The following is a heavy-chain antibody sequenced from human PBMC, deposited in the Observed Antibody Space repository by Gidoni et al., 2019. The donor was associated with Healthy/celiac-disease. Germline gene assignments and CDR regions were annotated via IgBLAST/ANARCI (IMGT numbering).Heavy chain of an antibody. CDR1: GFTFSSYA. V-gene: IGHV3-23*01. CDR3: AKWGITMVRGLIITWEEDHYYGMDV. Sequence: EVQLLESGGGLVQPGGSLRISCAASGFTFSSYAMSWVRQAPGKGLEWVSGISDSGGSTYYADSVKGRFTISRDNSKNTLYLQMNSLRAEDTAVYYCAKWGITMVRGLIITWEEDHYYGMDVWGQGTTVTVSS. D-gene: IGHD3-10*01. J-gene: IGHJ6*02. CDR2: ISDSGGST.